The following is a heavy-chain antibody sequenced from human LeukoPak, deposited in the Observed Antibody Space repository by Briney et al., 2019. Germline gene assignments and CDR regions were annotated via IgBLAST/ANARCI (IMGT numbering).Heavy chain of an antibody. J-gene: IGHJ4*02. Sequence: GGSLRLSCSPSGFTFSNYWMTWVRQAPGKGLEWVANIEQDGSEKYYVDSVKGRFTISRDNAKNSLYLQMNSLRAEDTAVYYCAKEPKFWGQGTLVTVSS. CDR3: AKEPKF. CDR2: IEQDGSEK. V-gene: IGHV3-7*01. CDR1: GFTFSNYW.